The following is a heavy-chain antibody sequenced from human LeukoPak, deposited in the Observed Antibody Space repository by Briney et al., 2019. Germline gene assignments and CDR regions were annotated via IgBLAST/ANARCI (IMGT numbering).Heavy chain of an antibody. J-gene: IGHJ6*03. CDR1: GYSLSSGHY. CDR3: ARILWLLEYYYMDV. CDR2: MYHGGTT. V-gene: IGHV4-38-2*02. Sequence: SETLSLTCSVSGYSLSSGHYCAWIRQPPGKGPEWIGRMYHGGTTYYNPCLKSRVTISVDTSKNQFSLNLRSVTAADTAVYYCARILWLLEYYYMDVWGKGTTVTVSS. D-gene: IGHD3-22*01.